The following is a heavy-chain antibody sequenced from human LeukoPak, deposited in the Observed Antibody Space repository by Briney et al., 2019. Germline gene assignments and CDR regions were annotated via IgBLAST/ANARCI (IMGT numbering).Heavy chain of an antibody. CDR2: ISDDGTNK. CDR3: AKDQGAYDFRAFDI. V-gene: IGHV3-30*18. CDR1: GFTFSSYG. Sequence: GGSLSLSCAASGFTFSSYGMHWVRQAPGKGLEWVAVISDDGTNKYYADSVKGRFTISRDNSKNTLFLQMNSLRAEDTAVYYCAKDQGAYDFRAFDIWGLGTMVTVSS. D-gene: IGHD5-12*01. J-gene: IGHJ3*02.